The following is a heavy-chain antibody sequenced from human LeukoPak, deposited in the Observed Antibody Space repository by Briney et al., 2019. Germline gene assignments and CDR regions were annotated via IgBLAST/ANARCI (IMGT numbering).Heavy chain of an antibody. Sequence: GGSLRLSCAAPGFTFSSYAMSWVRQAPGQGLEWVSTISGSGGTTYYADSVKGRFTNSRDNSKNTLYLQMNSLRVEDTAVYYCAEVGEMTITHYFDYWGQGTLVTVSS. J-gene: IGHJ4*02. D-gene: IGHD3-16*01. V-gene: IGHV3-23*01. CDR1: GFTFSSYA. CDR3: AEVGEMTITHYFDY. CDR2: ISGSGGTT.